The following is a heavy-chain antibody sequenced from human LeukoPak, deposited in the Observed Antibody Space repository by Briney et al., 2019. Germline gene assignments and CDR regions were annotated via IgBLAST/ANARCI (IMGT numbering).Heavy chain of an antibody. V-gene: IGHV3-48*02. CDR1: GFSFSSYS. CDR3: ASAGSGLY. J-gene: IGHJ4*02. CDR2: ISSSSTI. D-gene: IGHD6-19*01. Sequence: GGSLRLSCAASGFSFSSYSMNWVRHAPGKGLEWVSYISSSSTIYYADSVKGRFTISRDNAKNSLYLQMNSLRDEDTAVYYCASAGSGLYWGQGTLVTVSS.